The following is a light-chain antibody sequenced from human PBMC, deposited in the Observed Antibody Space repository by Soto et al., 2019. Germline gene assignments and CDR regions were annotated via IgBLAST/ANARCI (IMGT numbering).Light chain of an antibody. Sequence: QSVLTQPPSASGTPGQRVTISCSGSTSNIGSNNVNWYRQLPGTAPKLLLFNNERRPSGVPGRVSGSKSGTSASLAISGLQSDDEADYYCCSYAGSYTYVFGTGTKLTVL. CDR3: CSYAGSYTYV. CDR2: NNE. V-gene: IGLV1-44*01. J-gene: IGLJ1*01. CDR1: TSNIGSNN.